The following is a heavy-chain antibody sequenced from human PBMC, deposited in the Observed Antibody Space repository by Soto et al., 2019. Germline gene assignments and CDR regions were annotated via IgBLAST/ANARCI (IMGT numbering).Heavy chain of an antibody. CDR2: INPDGSET. CDR1: GFTFSTYW. Sequence: EVQLVESGGGLVQPGGSLRLSCAVSGFTFSTYWMTWVRQAPGKGLEWVANINPDGSETYNVHSAWGRFTISRDHAKNSLYLQMDSLRADHTAVYYCARTMSDRYFDYWGQGTVVTVSS. J-gene: IGHJ4*02. CDR3: ARTMSDRYFDY. V-gene: IGHV3-7*01.